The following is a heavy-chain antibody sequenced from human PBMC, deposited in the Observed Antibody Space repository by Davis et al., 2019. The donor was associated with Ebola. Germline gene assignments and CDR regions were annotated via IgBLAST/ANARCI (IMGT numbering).Heavy chain of an antibody. CDR2: INPNSGGT. CDR3: ARDLTTVTTRGHYGMDV. D-gene: IGHD4-17*01. V-gene: IGHV1-2*04. J-gene: IGHJ6*02. Sequence: ASVKVSCKASGYTFTGYYMHWVRQAPGQGLEWMGWINPNSGGTNYAQKFQGWVTMTRDTSISTAYMELSRLRSDDTAVYYCARDLTTVTTRGHYGMDVWGQGTTVTVSS. CDR1: GYTFTGYY.